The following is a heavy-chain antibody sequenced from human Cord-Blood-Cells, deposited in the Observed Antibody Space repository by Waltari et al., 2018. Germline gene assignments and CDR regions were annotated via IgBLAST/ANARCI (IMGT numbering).Heavy chain of an antibody. D-gene: IGHD6-13*01. V-gene: IGHV4-30-2*01. J-gene: IGHJ4*02. CDR3: ARGYGYSSSYYFDY. CDR1: GGSISSGGYS. Sequence: QLQLQESGSGLVKPSQTLSLTCAVSGGSISSGGYSWSWIRQPPGKGLGWIGYIYHSGSTYYNPSLKSRVTISVDRSKNQFSLKLSSVTAADTAVYYCARGYGYSSSYYFDYWGQGTLVTVSS. CDR2: IYHSGST.